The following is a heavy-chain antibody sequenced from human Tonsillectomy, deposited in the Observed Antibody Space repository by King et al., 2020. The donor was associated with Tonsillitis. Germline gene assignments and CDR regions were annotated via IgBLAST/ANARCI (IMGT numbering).Heavy chain of an antibody. CDR3: ARGGFGSGSYYGNWFDP. V-gene: IGHV4-34*01. CDR2: INHSGST. Sequence: VQLPQWGAGLLKPSETLSLTCAVYGGSSSGYYWSWIRQPPGKGLEWIGEINHSGSTNYNPSLKSRVTVSVDTSKNQFSLKLSSVTASDTAVYYCARGGFGSGSYYGNWFDPWGQGTLVTVSS. D-gene: IGHD3-10*01. J-gene: IGHJ5*02. CDR1: GGSSSGYY.